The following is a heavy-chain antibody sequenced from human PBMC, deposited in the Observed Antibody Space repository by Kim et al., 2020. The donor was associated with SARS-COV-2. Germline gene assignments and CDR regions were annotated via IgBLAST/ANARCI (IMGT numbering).Heavy chain of an antibody. J-gene: IGHJ3*02. CDR3: ARLGQLDAFDI. CDR2: T. Sequence: TYHNPSLKRRVTISVDTSKNQFSLKLSSVTAADTAVYYCARLGQLDAFDIWGQGTMVTVSS. D-gene: IGHD3-16*01. V-gene: IGHV4-39*01.